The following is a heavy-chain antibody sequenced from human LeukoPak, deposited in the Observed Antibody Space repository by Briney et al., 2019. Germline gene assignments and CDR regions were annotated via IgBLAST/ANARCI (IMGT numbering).Heavy chain of an antibody. J-gene: IGHJ6*02. CDR3: AIAYYDFSDYYGMDV. CDR1: GYTFTGYG. V-gene: IGHV1-18*01. D-gene: IGHD3-3*01. Sequence: ASVKVSCKASGYTFTGYGISWVRQAPGQGLEWMGWISAYNGNTNYAQKLQGRVTMTTDTSTSTAYMELRSLRSDDTAVYYCAIAYYDFSDYYGMDVWGQGTTVTVSS. CDR2: ISAYNGNT.